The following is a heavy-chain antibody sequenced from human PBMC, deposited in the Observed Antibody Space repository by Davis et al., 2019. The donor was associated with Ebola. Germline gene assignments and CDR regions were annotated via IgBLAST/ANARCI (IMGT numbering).Heavy chain of an antibody. CDR1: GGSFSSYA. V-gene: IGHV1-69*04. Sequence: SVKVSCKASGGSFSSYAISWVRQAPGQGLEWMGRIIPILGIANYAQKFQGRVTITADKSTSTAYMELSSLRSDDTAVYYCAREEHDYGGNSFDYWGQGTLVTVSS. CDR3: AREEHDYGGNSFDY. D-gene: IGHD4-23*01. J-gene: IGHJ4*02. CDR2: IIPILGIA.